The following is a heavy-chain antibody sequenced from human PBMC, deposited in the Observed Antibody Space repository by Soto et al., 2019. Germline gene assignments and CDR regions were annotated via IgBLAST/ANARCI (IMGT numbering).Heavy chain of an antibody. CDR2: IDPSDSYT. Sequence: GESLKISCKGSGYSFTSYWISWVRQMPGKGLEWMGRIDPSDSYTNYSPSFQGHVTISADKSISTAYLQWSSLKASDTAMYYCARHRGRIAAAGTSSYYYYGMDVWGQGTTVTVYS. D-gene: IGHD6-13*01. V-gene: IGHV5-10-1*01. CDR1: GYSFTSYW. CDR3: ARHRGRIAAAGTSSYYYYGMDV. J-gene: IGHJ6*02.